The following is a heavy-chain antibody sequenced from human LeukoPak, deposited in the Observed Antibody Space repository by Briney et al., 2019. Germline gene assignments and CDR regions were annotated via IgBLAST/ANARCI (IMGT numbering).Heavy chain of an antibody. D-gene: IGHD3-16*01. J-gene: IGHJ4*02. V-gene: IGHV1-2*02. Sequence: GASVKVSCKASGYTFTGYYMHWVRQAPGQGLEWMGWINPNSGGTSYAQKFQGRVTMTRDTSISTAYMELSRLRSDDTAVYYCARRPNANSFDYWGQGTLVTVSS. CDR3: ARRPNANSFDY. CDR2: INPNSGGT. CDR1: GYTFTGYY.